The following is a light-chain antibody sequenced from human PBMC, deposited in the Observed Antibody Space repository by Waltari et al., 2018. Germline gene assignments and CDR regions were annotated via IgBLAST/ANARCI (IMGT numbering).Light chain of an antibody. J-gene: IGKJ5*01. CDR1: ESISRY. CDR2: SAS. V-gene: IGKV1-39*01. CDR3: QQGYSDPPIS. Sequence: DIQMTQSPSSLSASVGDRVPITCRASESISRYLSSYQQIPGKAPTLLIYSASTLQSWVTARFSGSGSGTDFTLTISSLQPEDFATYFCQQGYSDPPISFGQGTRL.